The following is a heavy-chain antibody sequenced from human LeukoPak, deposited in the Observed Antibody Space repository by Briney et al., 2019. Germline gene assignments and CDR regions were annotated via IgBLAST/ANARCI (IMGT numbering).Heavy chain of an antibody. CDR2: IYPGDSDA. J-gene: IGHJ4*02. D-gene: IGHD3-9*01. CDR3: ARRNYDILTGYYNDYFDY. Sequence: NPGESLKISCKGSGYSFTSYWISWVRQMPGKGLECIGIIYPGDSDARYSPSFQGQVTISADKSINTAYLQWSSLKASDTAMYYCARRNYDILTGYYNDYFDYWGQGTLVTVSS. CDR1: GYSFTSYW. V-gene: IGHV5-51*01.